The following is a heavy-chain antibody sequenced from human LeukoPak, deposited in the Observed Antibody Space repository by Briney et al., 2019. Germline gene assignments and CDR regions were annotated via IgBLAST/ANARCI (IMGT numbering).Heavy chain of an antibody. D-gene: IGHD3-3*01. CDR2: ISSSSSTI. CDR3: AKDSGGDFWSGSPFDY. Sequence: PGGSLRLSCAASGFTFSSYSMNWVRQAPGKGLEWVSYISSSSSTIYYADSVKGRFTISRDNAKNSLYLQMNSLRAEDTALYHCAKDSGGDFWSGSPFDYWGQGTLVTVSS. V-gene: IGHV3-48*04. J-gene: IGHJ4*02. CDR1: GFTFSSYS.